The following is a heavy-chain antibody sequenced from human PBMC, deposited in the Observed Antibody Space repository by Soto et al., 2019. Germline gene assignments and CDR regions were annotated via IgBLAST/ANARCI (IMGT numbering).Heavy chain of an antibody. CDR3: ARQITGTNGFDY. Sequence: SETLSLTCAVSSGSISTSNWWSWVRQPPGKGLEWIGEIYHSGGTNYNPSLKSRVTISVDKSKNQFSLKLTSVTAADTAVYYCARQITGTNGFDYWGQGTLVTVSS. J-gene: IGHJ4*02. V-gene: IGHV4-4*02. D-gene: IGHD1-7*01. CDR2: IYHSGGT. CDR1: SGSISTSNW.